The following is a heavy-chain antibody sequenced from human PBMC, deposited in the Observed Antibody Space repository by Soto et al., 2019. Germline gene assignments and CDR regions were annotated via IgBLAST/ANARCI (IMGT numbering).Heavy chain of an antibody. CDR2: IYPGDSDT. CDR3: ARVGSSGYYSVDY. D-gene: IGHD3-22*01. CDR1: GYTFTTYW. Sequence: PGESLKISCKGSGYTFTTYWIAWVRQMPGKGLEWMGIIYPGDSDTRYSPSFQGQVTISADKSISTAYLQWSSLKASDTAMYYCARVGSSGYYSVDYWGQGALVTVSS. J-gene: IGHJ4*02. V-gene: IGHV5-51*01.